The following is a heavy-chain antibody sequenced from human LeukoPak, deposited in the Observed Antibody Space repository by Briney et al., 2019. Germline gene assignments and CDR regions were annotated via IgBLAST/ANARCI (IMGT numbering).Heavy chain of an antibody. V-gene: IGHV3-15*01. J-gene: IGHJ4*02. Sequence: PGGSLRLSCAASGFTFSNAWMSWVRQAPGKGLEWVGRIKSKTEGGTAEYGAPVKGRFTISRDDSRNTLSLQMNSLRAEDTAVYYCAKGTIAVAGTDLDYWGQGTLVTVSS. CDR2: IKSKTEGGTA. D-gene: IGHD6-19*01. CDR3: AKGTIAVAGTDLDY. CDR1: GFTFSNAW.